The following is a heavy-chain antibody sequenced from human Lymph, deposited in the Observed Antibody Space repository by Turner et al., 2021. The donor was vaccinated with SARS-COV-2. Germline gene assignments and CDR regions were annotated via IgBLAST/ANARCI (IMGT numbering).Heavy chain of an antibody. J-gene: IGHJ6*02. Sequence: QLVQSGAEVKNPGASVKVPCKAPGYTFTSYDINWVRQATGQGREWMGWMNPNSGNTGYAQKFQGRVTMTRNTAISTAYMELSSLRYEDTAVDYCARGRYSGGGMDVWGQGTTVTVSS. CDR2: MNPNSGNT. CDR3: ARGRYSGGGMDV. CDR1: GYTFTSYD. D-gene: IGHD1-26*01. V-gene: IGHV1-8*02.